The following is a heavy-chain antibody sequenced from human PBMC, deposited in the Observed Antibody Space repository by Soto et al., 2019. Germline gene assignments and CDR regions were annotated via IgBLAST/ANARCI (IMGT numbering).Heavy chain of an antibody. D-gene: IGHD2-21*02. CDR3: AKELAYCGGDCYSGPDASDI. CDR1: RFTFSIYA. V-gene: IGHV3-23*01. CDR2: ISTSGGST. Sequence: GGSLSLSCAPSRFTFSIYAMRWVRQAPEKKLKRVSSISTSGGSTYYAVKVKGRFTISRDNSKNTLYLLMNSLRADDTAFYYCAKELAYCGGDCYSGPDASDIWSQGTMVSVS. J-gene: IGHJ3*02.